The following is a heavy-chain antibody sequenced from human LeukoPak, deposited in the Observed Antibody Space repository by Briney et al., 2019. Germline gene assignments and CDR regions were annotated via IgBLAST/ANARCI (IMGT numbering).Heavy chain of an antibody. CDR1: GGSFSGYY. V-gene: IGHV4-34*01. CDR3: ARVPRITIFGVVPNYFDY. J-gene: IGHJ4*02. Sequence: SETLSLTCAVYGGSFSGYYWSWIRQPPGKGLEWIGEINHSGSTYYNPSLKSRVTISVDTSKNQFSLKLSSVTAADTAVYYCARVPRITIFGVVPNYFDYWGQGTLATVSS. D-gene: IGHD3-3*01. CDR2: INHSGST.